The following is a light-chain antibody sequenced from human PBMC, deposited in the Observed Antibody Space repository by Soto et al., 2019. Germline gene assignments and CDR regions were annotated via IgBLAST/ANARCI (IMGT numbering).Light chain of an antibody. CDR2: DAF. V-gene: IGKV3-11*01. CDR1: QSVSSY. CDR3: QQRSNWAPIT. Sequence: EIVLTQSPATLSLSPGERATLSCRASQSVSSYLAWYQHKPGQAPRLLIYDAFNRATGVPVRFSGSGSGTDFTLTTSSLEPADFAVYYCQQRSNWAPITFGPGTKVDFK. J-gene: IGKJ3*01.